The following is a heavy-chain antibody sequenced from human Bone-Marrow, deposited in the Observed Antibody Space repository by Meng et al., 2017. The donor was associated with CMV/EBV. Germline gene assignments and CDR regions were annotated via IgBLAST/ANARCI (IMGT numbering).Heavy chain of an antibody. CDR3: ARHLRGYSWPKSD. V-gene: IGHV4-39*01. CDR2: IYYSGST. Sequence: SETLSLSCTVSGGSISSSSYYWGWIRQPPGKGLEWIGSIYYSGSTYYNPSLKSRVTISVDTSKNQFSLKLSPVTAADTAVYYCARHLRGYSWPKSDWGQGTLVTVSS. D-gene: IGHD1-26*01. CDR1: GGSISSSSYY. J-gene: IGHJ4*02.